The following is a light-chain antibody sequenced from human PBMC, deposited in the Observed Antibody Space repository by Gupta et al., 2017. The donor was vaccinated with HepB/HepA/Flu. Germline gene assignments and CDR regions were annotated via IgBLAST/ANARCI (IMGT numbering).Light chain of an antibody. CDR3: QQYRTYWT. Sequence: DIQMTQSPSTLSASVGDKVTISCRASRHIHPWLAWYQQKPGKAPKLLIYKASTLQVGVPSRFGGSGSGTDFTLTISSLQPDDSATYYCQQYRTYWTFGQWTKLEI. J-gene: IGKJ2*01. CDR2: KAS. CDR1: RHIHPW. V-gene: IGKV1-5*03.